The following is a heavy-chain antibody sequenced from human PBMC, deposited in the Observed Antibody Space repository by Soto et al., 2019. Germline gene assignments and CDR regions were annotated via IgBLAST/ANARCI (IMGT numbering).Heavy chain of an antibody. J-gene: IGHJ4*02. CDR3: GTKQTRVGTYGGNALDY. Sequence: QVQLVQSAAEVKRPGSSVKVSCKASGGTFSNHVINWVRQAPGQGLEWMGEIIPIFGTTNYAQEFQGQVTVTAEETTTTAYMEVSRLKSGDPAVEYWGTKQTRVGTYGGNALDYWGQGTLVTVSS. V-gene: IGHV1-69*12. CDR2: IIPIFGTT. CDR1: GGTFSNHV. D-gene: IGHD4-17*01.